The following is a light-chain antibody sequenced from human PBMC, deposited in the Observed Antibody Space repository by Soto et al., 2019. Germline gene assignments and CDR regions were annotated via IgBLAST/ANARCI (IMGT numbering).Light chain of an antibody. Sequence: EIVMTQSPATLSVSPGERATLSCRASQSVSSNLAWYQQKPGQAPRLLIYGASTRATGIPARFSGSGSGTEFHLTINNPQSEDSAVYYCQQYNNWPSITFGQGTRLEMK. V-gene: IGKV3-15*01. J-gene: IGKJ5*01. CDR3: QQYNNWPSIT. CDR2: GAS. CDR1: QSVSSN.